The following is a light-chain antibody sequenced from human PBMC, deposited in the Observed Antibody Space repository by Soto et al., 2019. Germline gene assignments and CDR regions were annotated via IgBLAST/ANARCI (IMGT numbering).Light chain of an antibody. CDR3: QQSYTYVRT. V-gene: IGKV1-39*01. CDR2: VAS. J-gene: IGKJ2*01. Sequence: DVQMTQSPSALAASVGDRVTITCRASHHINNYLVWYQQKPATAPKILIYVASSLESGVPSRFSGSGFGTDFTLTINNLQPEDFATYYCQQSYTYVRTFGQGTKVDIK. CDR1: HHINNY.